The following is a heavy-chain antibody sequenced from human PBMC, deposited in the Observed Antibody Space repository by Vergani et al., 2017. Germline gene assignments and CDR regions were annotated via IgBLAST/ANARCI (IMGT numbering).Heavy chain of an antibody. Sequence: QLQLQESGPGLVKPSETLSLTCTVSGGSISSSSYYWGWIRQPPGKGLEWIGSIYYSGSTYYNPSLKSRVTISVDTSKNQFSLKLSSVTAADTAVYYCARAGEDVSNWFDPWGQGTLVTVSS. CDR1: GGSISSSSYY. V-gene: IGHV4-39*07. D-gene: IGHD3-10*01. CDR2: IYYSGST. CDR3: ARAGEDVSNWFDP. J-gene: IGHJ5*02.